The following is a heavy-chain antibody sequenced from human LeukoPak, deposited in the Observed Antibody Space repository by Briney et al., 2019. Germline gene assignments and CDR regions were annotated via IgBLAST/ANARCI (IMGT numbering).Heavy chain of an antibody. J-gene: IGHJ2*01. CDR2: INSDGSNT. CDR3: ARGYAGGYFDL. D-gene: IGHD5-12*01. CDR1: GFSFSYYW. Sequence: PGGSLRLSCAASGFSFSYYWMHWVRQGPGKGLVWVSRINSDGSNTAYADSVKGRFTISRDNAKNTLSLQMNSLRAEDTAVYYCARGYAGGYFDLWGRGTLVTVSS. V-gene: IGHV3-74*01.